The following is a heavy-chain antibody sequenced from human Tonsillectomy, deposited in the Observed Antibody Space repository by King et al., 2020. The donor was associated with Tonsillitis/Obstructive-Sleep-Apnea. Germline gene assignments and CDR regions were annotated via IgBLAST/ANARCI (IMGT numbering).Heavy chain of an antibody. D-gene: IGHD3-3*01. V-gene: IGHV3-72*01. Sequence: VQLVESGGGLVQPGGSLRLSCAASGFTISDHYMDWVRQAPGKGLEWVGRTRNKANSYTTEYAASVKGRFTISRDDSKNSLYLQMNSLKTEDTAVYYCARRSSVALEWLPDYYSYYMDVWGKGTTVTVSS. CDR2: TRNKANSYTT. CDR1: GFTISDHY. J-gene: IGHJ6*03. CDR3: ARRSSVALEWLPDYYSYYMDV.